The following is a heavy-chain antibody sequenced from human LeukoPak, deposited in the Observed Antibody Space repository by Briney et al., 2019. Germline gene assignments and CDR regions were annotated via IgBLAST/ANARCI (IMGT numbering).Heavy chain of an antibody. Sequence: PSETLSLTCAVYGGSFSGYYWSWIRQPPGKGLEWIGSVYYTGRTYDNPSLKSRVTISVDTSKNQFSLKLNSVTAADTAVYYCATTPHYEGGGFDIWGQGTMVTVSS. CDR3: ATTPHYEGGGFDI. CDR1: GGSFSGYY. J-gene: IGHJ3*02. D-gene: IGHD3-16*01. V-gene: IGHV4-34*01. CDR2: VYYTGRT.